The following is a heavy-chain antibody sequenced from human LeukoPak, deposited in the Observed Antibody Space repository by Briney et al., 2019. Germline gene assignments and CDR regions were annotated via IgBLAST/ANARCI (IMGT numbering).Heavy chain of an antibody. CDR3: ARVPWTAAAD. CDR2: INEDGSEK. CDR1: GFTFSSNW. D-gene: IGHD6-13*01. J-gene: IGHJ4*02. V-gene: IGHV3-7*01. Sequence: GGSLRLSCAASGFTFSSNWMNWVRQAPGKGLEWVASINEDGSEKHYVGSVKGRFTISRDNAKNSVHLQMKSLRAEDTAVYYCARVPWTAAADWGQGTLVTVSS.